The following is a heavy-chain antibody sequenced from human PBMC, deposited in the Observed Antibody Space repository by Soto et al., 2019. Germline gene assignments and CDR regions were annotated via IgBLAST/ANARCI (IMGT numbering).Heavy chain of an antibody. CDR2: ISGSGGST. Sequence: GGSLRLSCAASGFTFSSYAMSWVRQAPGKGLEWVSAISGSGGSTYYADSVKGRFTISRDNSKNTLYLQMNSLRAEDTAVYYCAKSVRRITMIVVVTEIDYWGQGTLVTVSS. J-gene: IGHJ4*02. D-gene: IGHD3-22*01. V-gene: IGHV3-23*01. CDR3: AKSVRRITMIVVVTEIDY. CDR1: GFTFSSYA.